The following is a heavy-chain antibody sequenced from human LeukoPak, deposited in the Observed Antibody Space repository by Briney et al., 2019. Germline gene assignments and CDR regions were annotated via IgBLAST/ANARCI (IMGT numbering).Heavy chain of an antibody. CDR2: VKYDGSAQ. V-gene: IGHV3-7*01. J-gene: IGHJ4*02. D-gene: IGHD3-16*01. CDR3: AGWGSQNTY. Sequence: GGSLRLSCSASGFTFSDYWMSWLRQAPGKGLEWVAYVKYDGSAQHYVDSVKGRFTISRDNAQSSLFLQMNTLRVDDTAVYYCAGWGSQNTYWGQGTLVTVSS. CDR1: GFTFSDYW.